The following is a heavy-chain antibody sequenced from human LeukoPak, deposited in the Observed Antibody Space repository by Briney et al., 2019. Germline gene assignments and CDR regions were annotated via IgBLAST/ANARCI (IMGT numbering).Heavy chain of an antibody. D-gene: IGHD4-11*01. CDR1: GFTFTGYS. CDR2: IFPNSGGT. Sequence: GASVKVSCKASGFTFTGYSMHWVRQAPGQGLEWMGWIFPNSGGTNYAQKFQGRVTMTRDTSISIAYMELSNVKSDDTAVYYCARGGTDHSNRLLDYWGQGTLVTVSS. J-gene: IGHJ4*02. V-gene: IGHV1-2*02. CDR3: ARGGTDHSNRLLDY.